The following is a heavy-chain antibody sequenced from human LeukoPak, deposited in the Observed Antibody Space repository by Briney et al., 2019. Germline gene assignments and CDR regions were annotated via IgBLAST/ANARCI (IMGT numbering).Heavy chain of an antibody. CDR3: ARDLEGLAYYHYYGMDV. D-gene: IGHD3/OR15-3a*01. J-gene: IGHJ6*02. CDR1: GYIFTSYY. Sequence: GASVKVSCKASGYIFTSYYMHWVRQAPGQGLEWMGIINPSGGGTSYAQNFQGRVTMTRDTSTSTAYMELSSLRSEDTAVYYCARDLEGLAYYHYYGMDVWGQGTTVTVSS. V-gene: IGHV1-46*01. CDR2: INPSGGGT.